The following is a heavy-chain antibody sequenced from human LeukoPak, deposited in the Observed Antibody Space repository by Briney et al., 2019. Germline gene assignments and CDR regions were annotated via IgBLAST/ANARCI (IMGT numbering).Heavy chain of an antibody. V-gene: IGHV3-74*01. CDR3: ARGYFYDSSDAPVYFDY. J-gene: IGHJ4*02. D-gene: IGHD3-22*01. CDR2: VNSDGSST. Sequence: GGSLRLSCAASGFTFSDYWMHWVRQAPGKGLVWVSRVNSDGSSTSYADSVKGRFTISRDSAKNTLYLQMNSLRAEDTAVYYCARGYFYDSSDAPVYFDYWGQGTLVTVSS. CDR1: GFTFSDYW.